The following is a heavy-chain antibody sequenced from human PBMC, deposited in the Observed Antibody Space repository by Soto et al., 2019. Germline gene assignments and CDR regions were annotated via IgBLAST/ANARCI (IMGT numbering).Heavy chain of an antibody. V-gene: IGHV3-23*01. CDR2: ISGGGGST. Sequence: EVQLLESGGGLVQPGGSLRLSCAASGFTFSCYAMNWVRHAPGKGLEWVSAISGGGGSTYYADSVKGRFTISRDNSKNTLYGQMNSLRAEDTAVYYCAKVVVGRYWGPHSVDYWGQGTLVTVSS. CDR3: AKVVVGRYWGPHSVDY. CDR1: GFTFSCYA. D-gene: IGHD1-26*01. J-gene: IGHJ4*02.